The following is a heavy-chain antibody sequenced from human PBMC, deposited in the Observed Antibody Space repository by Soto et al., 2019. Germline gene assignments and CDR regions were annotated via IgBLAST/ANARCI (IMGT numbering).Heavy chain of an antibody. CDR1: GGSISSYY. Sequence: TSETLSLTCTVSGGSISSYYWSWIRQPPGKGLEWIGYIYYSGSTNYNPSLKSRVTISVDTPKNQFSLKLSSVTAADTAVYYCARDRGYGSGSRGFDPWGQGTLVTVS. V-gene: IGHV4-59*01. CDR3: ARDRGYGSGSRGFDP. D-gene: IGHD3-10*01. J-gene: IGHJ5*02. CDR2: IYYSGST.